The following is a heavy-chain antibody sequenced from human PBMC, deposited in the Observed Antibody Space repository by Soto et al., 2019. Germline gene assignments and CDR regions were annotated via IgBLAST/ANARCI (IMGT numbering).Heavy chain of an antibody. V-gene: IGHV3-33*01. J-gene: IGHJ4*02. CDR1: GFTFSYYV. CDR3: ARDLEGPFDY. Sequence: GGSLRLSCAASGFTFSYYVMHWVRQAPGKGLEWVAVIWYDGSNKYYADSVKGRFTISRDNSKNTLYLQMNSLRAEDTAVYYCARDLEGPFDYWGQGTLVTVSS. D-gene: IGHD1-1*01. CDR2: IWYDGSNK.